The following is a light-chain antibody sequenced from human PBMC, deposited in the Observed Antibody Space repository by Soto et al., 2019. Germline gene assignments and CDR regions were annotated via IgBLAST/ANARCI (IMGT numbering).Light chain of an antibody. CDR3: GTWDTTLSVVV. CDR2: DNS. V-gene: IGLV1-51*01. J-gene: IGLJ2*01. CDR1: SSNIGNNY. Sequence: QSALTQPPSVSAAPGPKVTISCSGSSSNIGNNYVSWYQQLPGTAPKLLIFDNSRRPSGIPDRFSGSKSGTSATLGITGLQTGDEADYYCGTWDTTLSVVVFGGGTKLTVL.